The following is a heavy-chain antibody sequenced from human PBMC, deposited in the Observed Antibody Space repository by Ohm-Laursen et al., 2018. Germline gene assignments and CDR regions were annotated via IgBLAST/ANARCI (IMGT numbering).Heavy chain of an antibody. CDR3: ATETNIVVAMDV. V-gene: IGHV1-24*01. Sequence: GSSVKVSCKVSGYTLTELSMHWVRQAPGKGLEWMGGFDPEDGETIYAQKFQGRVTMTEDTSTDTAYMELSSLRSEDTAVYYCATETNIVVAMDVWGQGTTVTVSS. CDR2: FDPEDGET. CDR1: GYTLTELS. D-gene: IGHD2-21*01. J-gene: IGHJ6*02.